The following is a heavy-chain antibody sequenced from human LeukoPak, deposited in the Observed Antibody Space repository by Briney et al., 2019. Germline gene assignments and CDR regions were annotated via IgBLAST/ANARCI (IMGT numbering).Heavy chain of an antibody. CDR3: TTDLDSGGYYDSSGYFDY. J-gene: IGHJ4*02. D-gene: IGHD3-22*01. CDR2: IKAKAHGGTI. V-gene: IGHV3-15*01. CDR1: GFTFINAW. Sequence: PGGSLRLSCAASGFTFINAWMAWVRQAPGKGLEWVGRIKAKAHGGTIEYAAPVKGRFTISRDDSKNTLYLQMNSLKTEDTAVYYCTTDLDSGGYYDSSGYFDYWGQGTLVTVSS.